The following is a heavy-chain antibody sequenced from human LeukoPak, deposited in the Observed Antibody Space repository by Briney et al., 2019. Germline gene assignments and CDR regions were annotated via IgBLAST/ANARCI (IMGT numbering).Heavy chain of an antibody. CDR2: IYYSGST. Sequence: SETLSLTCTVSGGSISSYYWSWIRQPPGKGLEWIGYIYYSGSTNYNPSLKSRVTISVDTSKNQFSLKLSSVTAADTAVYYCARGLNYGDHWYFDLWGRGTLVSVSS. CDR1: GGSISSYY. J-gene: IGHJ2*01. V-gene: IGHV4-59*08. CDR3: ARGLNYGDHWYFDL. D-gene: IGHD4-17*01.